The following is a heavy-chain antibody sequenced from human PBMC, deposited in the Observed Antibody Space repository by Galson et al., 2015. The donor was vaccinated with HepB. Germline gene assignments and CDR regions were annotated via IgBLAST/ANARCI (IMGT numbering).Heavy chain of an antibody. Sequence: SLRLSCAASGFTFSSYSMNWVRQAPGKGLEWVSYISSSSSTIYYADSVKGRFTISRDNAKNSLYLQMNSLRAEDTAVYYCARDGHIVVVTGHYYYGMDVWGQGTTVTVSS. CDR3: ARDGHIVVVTGHYYYGMDV. CDR1: GFTFSSYS. J-gene: IGHJ6*02. V-gene: IGHV3-48*01. CDR2: ISSSSSTI. D-gene: IGHD2-21*02.